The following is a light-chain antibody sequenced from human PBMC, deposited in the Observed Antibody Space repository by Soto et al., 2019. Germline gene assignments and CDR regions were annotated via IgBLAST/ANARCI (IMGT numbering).Light chain of an antibody. J-gene: IGKJ2*01. Sequence: DIVMTQSPDSLAVSLGERATINCKSSQSILYSSNNNNYLAWYQQKPGQPPRLLIYWASTREFGVPDRFSGSGSGTDFTLTISSLQAEDVAVYYCHQFYSTPYTFGQGTKLEIK. CDR2: WAS. CDR3: HQFYSTPYT. CDR1: QSILYSSNNNNY. V-gene: IGKV4-1*01.